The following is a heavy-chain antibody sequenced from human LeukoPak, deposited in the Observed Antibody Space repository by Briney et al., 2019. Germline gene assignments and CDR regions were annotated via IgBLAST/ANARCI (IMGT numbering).Heavy chain of an antibody. CDR3: ARDAPGNTALDY. CDR1: GFTFISYW. Sequence: PGGSLRLSCAASGFTFISYWMHWVRQAPGKGLVWVSRINGYGSSTDFADSVKGRFTISRDNAKNTLYLQMNSLRAEDTAVYYCARDAPGNTALDYWGRGTLVTASS. CDR2: INGYGSST. J-gene: IGHJ4*02. V-gene: IGHV3-74*01. D-gene: IGHD5-18*01.